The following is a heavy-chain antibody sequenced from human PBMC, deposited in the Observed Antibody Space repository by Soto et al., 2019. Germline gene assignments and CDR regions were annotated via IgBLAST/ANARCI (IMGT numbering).Heavy chain of an antibody. J-gene: IGHJ6*02. CDR1: GGSISSYY. CDR2: IYYSGST. Sequence: PSETLSLTCTVSGGSISSYYWSWIRQPPGKGLEWIGYIYYSGSTNYNPSLKSRVTISVDTSKNQFSLKLSSVTAEDTAVYYCARAYPDIVATSFYYYYGMDVWGQGTTVTVSS. CDR3: ARAYPDIVATSFYYYYGMDV. V-gene: IGHV4-59*01. D-gene: IGHD5-12*01.